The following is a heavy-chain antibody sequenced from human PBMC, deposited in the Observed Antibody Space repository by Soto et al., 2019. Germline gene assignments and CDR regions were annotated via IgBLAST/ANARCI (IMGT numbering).Heavy chain of an antibody. D-gene: IGHD6-19*01. CDR3: ARSSGWYAVGAFDI. J-gene: IGHJ3*02. CDR2: ISSSGRTI. Sequence: QVQLVESGGGLVKPGGSLRLSCAASGFAVSDYYMSWIRQAPGKGLEWVSYISSSGRTIYYADSVKGRFTISRDNAKKSLYLQMNSLRADDTAVYDCARSSGWYAVGAFDIWGQGTLVTVSS. CDR1: GFAVSDYY. V-gene: IGHV3-11*01.